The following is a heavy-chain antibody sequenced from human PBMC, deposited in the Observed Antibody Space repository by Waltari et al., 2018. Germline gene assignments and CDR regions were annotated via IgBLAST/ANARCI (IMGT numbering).Heavy chain of an antibody. CDR1: GGSISSYY. D-gene: IGHD4-17*01. J-gene: IGHJ4*02. V-gene: IGHV4-59*01. Sequence: QVQLQESGPGLAKPSETLSPTCTVSGGSISSYYWTWIRQPPGKGLEWIAYIYYSGSAKDNPSLTRRLTISVDTSKKEVSLKMRSVTAADPAVYYCASLGYVDYGIDYWGQGTQVTVSS. CDR2: IYYSGSA. CDR3: ASLGYVDYGIDY.